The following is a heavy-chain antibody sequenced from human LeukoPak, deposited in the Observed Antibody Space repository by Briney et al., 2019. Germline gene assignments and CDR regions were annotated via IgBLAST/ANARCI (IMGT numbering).Heavy chain of an antibody. CDR3: AELGITMIGGV. CDR1: GFTFSSYE. V-gene: IGHV3-48*03. D-gene: IGHD3-10*02. Sequence: GGSLRLSCAASGFTFSSYEMNWVRQAPGKWLEWVSYISSIGSTIYYADSVKGRFTISRDNAENSLYLQMNSLRAEDTAVYYCAELGITMIGGVWGKGTTVTISS. CDR2: ISSIGSTI. J-gene: IGHJ6*04.